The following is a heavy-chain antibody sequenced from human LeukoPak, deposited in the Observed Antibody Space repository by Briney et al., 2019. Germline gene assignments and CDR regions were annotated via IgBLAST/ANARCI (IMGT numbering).Heavy chain of an antibody. V-gene: IGHV3-23*01. J-gene: IGHJ3*02. Sequence: GGSLRLSCTTSKFNFNSYGMTWVRQAPGKGLEWVSSISGSGGSTQYAASVQGRFTISRDNSKNTLYLQMNSLRAEDTAVYYCAKDPNGDYIGAFDIWGQGTMVTVSS. D-gene: IGHD4-17*01. CDR1: KFNFNSYG. CDR2: ISGSGGST. CDR3: AKDPNGDYIGAFDI.